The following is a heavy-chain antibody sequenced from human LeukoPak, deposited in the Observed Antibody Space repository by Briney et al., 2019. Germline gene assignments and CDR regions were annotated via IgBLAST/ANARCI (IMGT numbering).Heavy chain of an antibody. D-gene: IGHD2-21*02. V-gene: IGHV3-7*01. CDR1: GFTFSSYW. J-gene: IGHJ6*03. CDR2: IKEDGSEK. Sequence: PGGSLRLSCAASGFTFSSYWMSWVRQAPGKGLEWVANIKEDGSEKYDVDSVKGRFTISRDNAKNSLYLQMNSLRAEDTAVYYCARDIVVVTAIMDVWGKGTTVTVSS. CDR3: ARDIVVVTAIMDV.